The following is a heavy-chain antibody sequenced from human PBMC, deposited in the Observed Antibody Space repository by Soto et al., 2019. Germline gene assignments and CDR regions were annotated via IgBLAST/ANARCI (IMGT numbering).Heavy chain of an antibody. J-gene: IGHJ3*02. CDR2: IKSKGGGETT. Sequence: EGQLVESGGGLVEPGGSLRLSCAASGFNFNIAWMNWVRQAPGKGLEWLGRIKSKGGGETTDYAAFVKGRFTISRDDSEKTLYLQVDSLESEDTALYYCTRVLALPPNDAFDIWGQGTMVTVSS. CDR3: TRVLALPPNDAFDI. D-gene: IGHD3-3*02. V-gene: IGHV3-15*01. CDR1: GFNFNIAW.